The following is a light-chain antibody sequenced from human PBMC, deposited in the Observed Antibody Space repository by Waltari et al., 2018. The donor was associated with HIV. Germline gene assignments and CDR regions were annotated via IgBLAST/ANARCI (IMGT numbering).Light chain of an antibody. Sequence: HSALTQPASVSGSPGQSITISCTGPTSDISDFNFVSWYQHSPGRAPKLIIFEVDSRPSGISDRFSGSKSGVTASLTISALRAEDEADYFCSSYSARGFVVFGGGTKVTVL. CDR3: SSYSARGFVV. CDR2: EVD. V-gene: IGLV2-14*01. J-gene: IGLJ3*02. CDR1: TSDISDFNF.